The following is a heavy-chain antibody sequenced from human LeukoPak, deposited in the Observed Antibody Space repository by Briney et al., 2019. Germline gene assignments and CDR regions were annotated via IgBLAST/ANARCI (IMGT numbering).Heavy chain of an antibody. CDR3: ARDLPGPDTDI. CDR1: GFTVSSNS. J-gene: IGHJ3*02. Sequence: GGSLRLSCTVSGFTVSSNSMSWVRQAPGKGLEWVSFIYSGTIHYADSVKGRFTISRDNAKNSLYLQMNSLRAEDTAVYYCARDLPGPDTDIWGQGTMVTVSS. V-gene: IGHV3-53*01. CDR2: IYSGTI. D-gene: IGHD5-18*01.